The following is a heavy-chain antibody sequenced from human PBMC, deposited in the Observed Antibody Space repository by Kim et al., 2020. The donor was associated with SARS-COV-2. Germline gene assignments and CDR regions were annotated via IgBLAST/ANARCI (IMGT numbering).Heavy chain of an antibody. CDR1: GGTFSSYT. Sequence: SVKVSCKASGGTFSSYTISWVRQAPGQGLEWMGRIIPILGIANYAQKFQGRVTITADKSTSTAYMELSSLRSEDTAVYYCARDGAHYDSSGYYLYYFDYWGQGTLVTVSS. CDR3: ARDGAHYDSSGYYLYYFDY. J-gene: IGHJ4*02. CDR2: IIPILGIA. D-gene: IGHD3-22*01. V-gene: IGHV1-69*04.